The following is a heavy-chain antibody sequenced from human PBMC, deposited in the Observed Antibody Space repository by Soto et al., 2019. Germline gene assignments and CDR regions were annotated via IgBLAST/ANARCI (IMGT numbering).Heavy chain of an antibody. J-gene: IGHJ6*02. CDR1: GFTFSSYG. D-gene: IGHD4-17*01. CDR3: AKESEMTTVTIYGMDV. Sequence: QVQLVESGGGVVQPGRSLRLSCAASGFTFSSYGMHWVRQAPGKGLEWVAVISYDGSNKYYADSVKGRFTISRYNSKNTLYLQMNSLRAEDTAVYYCAKESEMTTVTIYGMDVWGQGTTVTVSS. CDR2: ISYDGSNK. V-gene: IGHV3-30*18.